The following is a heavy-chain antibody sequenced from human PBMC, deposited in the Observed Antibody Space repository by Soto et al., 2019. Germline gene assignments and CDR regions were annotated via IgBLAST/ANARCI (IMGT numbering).Heavy chain of an antibody. J-gene: IGHJ6*03. Sequence: ASVKVSCKASGYTFTSYGISWVRQAPGQGLEWMGWISAYNGNTNYAQKLQGRVTMTTDTSTSTAYMELRSLRSDDTAVYYCARDVTDPYYYYMDVWGKGTTVTVSS. V-gene: IGHV1-18*01. CDR1: GYTFTSYG. CDR2: ISAYNGNT. CDR3: ARDVTDPYYYYMDV. D-gene: IGHD3-16*01.